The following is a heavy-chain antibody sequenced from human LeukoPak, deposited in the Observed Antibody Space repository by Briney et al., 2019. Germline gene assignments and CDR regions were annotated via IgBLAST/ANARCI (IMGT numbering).Heavy chain of an antibody. D-gene: IGHD6-13*01. Sequence: ASVKVSCKASGYTFTGYYMHWVRQAPGQGLEWMGWINPNSGGTNYAQKFQGRVTMTRDASISTAYMELSRLRSDDTAVYYCAREGSSWYYYYYMDVWGKGTTVTVSS. V-gene: IGHV1-2*02. CDR2: INPNSGGT. CDR3: AREGSSWYYYYYMDV. CDR1: GYTFTGYY. J-gene: IGHJ6*03.